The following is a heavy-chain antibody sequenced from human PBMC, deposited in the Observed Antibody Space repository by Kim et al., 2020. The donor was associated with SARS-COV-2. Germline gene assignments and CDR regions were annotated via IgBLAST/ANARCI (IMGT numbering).Heavy chain of an antibody. Sequence: GGSLRLSCAASGFTFSSYSMNWVRQAPGKGLEWVSSISSTSSYIYYADSVKGRFTISRDNAKNSLSLQMNSLIAEDTAVYYCARLGRVTSLPFKGLTNVWGQGTTVTVSS. CDR3: ARLGRVTSLPFKGLTNV. D-gene: IGHD2-21*02. J-gene: IGHJ6*02. CDR1: GFTFSSYS. CDR2: ISSTSSYI. V-gene: IGHV3-21*01.